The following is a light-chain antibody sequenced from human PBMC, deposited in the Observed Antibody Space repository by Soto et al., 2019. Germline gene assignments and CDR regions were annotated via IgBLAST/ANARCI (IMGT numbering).Light chain of an antibody. CDR1: QDITNY. V-gene: IGKV1-33*01. Sequence: DIQMPQSPSSLSASVGDRVTITCQASQDITNYLNWYQQKPGKAPNLLIYGASNLETGVPSRFSGRGSGTDFTFTISSLQAEDIGKYVCQHYDSVYTFGKGTRLEIK. CDR3: QHYDSVYT. J-gene: IGKJ5*01. CDR2: GAS.